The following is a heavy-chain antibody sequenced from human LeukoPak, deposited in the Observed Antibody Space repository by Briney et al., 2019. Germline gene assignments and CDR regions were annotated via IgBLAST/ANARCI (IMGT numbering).Heavy chain of an antibody. CDR1: GGSFSSYY. Sequence: PSETLSLTCAVYGGSFSSYYWSWIRHPQGQGQEWNGEINHSGSTNYNPSLKSRVTISVDTSKNQFSLKLSSVTAADTAAYYCARHLGLGSGYCSSTSCLGYYYYYMDVWGKGTTVTISS. V-gene: IGHV4-34*01. J-gene: IGHJ6*03. CDR2: INHSGST. CDR3: ARHLGLGSGYCSSTSCLGYYYYYMDV. D-gene: IGHD2-2*03.